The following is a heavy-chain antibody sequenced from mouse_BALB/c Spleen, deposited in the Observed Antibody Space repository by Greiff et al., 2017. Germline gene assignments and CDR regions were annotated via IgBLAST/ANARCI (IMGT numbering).Heavy chain of an antibody. CDR3: ARDGGSTMMSTWYAMDY. D-gene: IGHD2-4*01. CDR2: ICAGGST. V-gene: IGHV2-9*02. CDR1: GFSLTSYG. J-gene: IGHJ4*01. Sequence: VKLMESGPGLVAPSQSLSITCTVSGFSLTSYGVHWVRQPPGKGLEWLGVICAGGSTNYNSALMSGLSIFKDNSTTQVFFKMNSMQTDDTAMYYCARDGGSTMMSTWYAMDYWGQGTSVTVSS.